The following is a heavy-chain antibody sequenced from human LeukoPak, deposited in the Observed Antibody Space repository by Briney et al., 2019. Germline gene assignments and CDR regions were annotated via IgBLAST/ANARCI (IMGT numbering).Heavy chain of an antibody. CDR1: GFTFGSYG. J-gene: IGHJ4*02. CDR3: ARGKQADYY. CDR2: INSGGNII. V-gene: IGHV3-74*01. Sequence: PGGSLSLSCAASGFTFGSYGMHWVRQVPGKGLVWVSGINSGGNIITYADSVKGRFTISRDNAKNTMYLQMDSLRAEDTGWYYCARGKQADYYCGRATHITVS. D-gene: IGHD3-3*01.